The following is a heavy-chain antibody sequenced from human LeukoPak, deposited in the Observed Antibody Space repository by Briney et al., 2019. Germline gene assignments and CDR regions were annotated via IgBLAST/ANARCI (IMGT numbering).Heavy chain of an antibody. CDR3: ARDAHYYDSSGYRHFDF. V-gene: IGHV3-21*01. J-gene: IGHJ4*02. CDR2: ISSSSSYI. CDR1: GFTFSSYS. D-gene: IGHD3-22*01. Sequence: PGGSLRLSCAASGFTFSSYSMNWVRQAPGKGLEWVSSISSSSSYIYYADSVKGRFTISRDNAKNSLYLQMNSLRAEDTAVYYCARDAHYYDSSGYRHFDFWGQGTLVTVSS.